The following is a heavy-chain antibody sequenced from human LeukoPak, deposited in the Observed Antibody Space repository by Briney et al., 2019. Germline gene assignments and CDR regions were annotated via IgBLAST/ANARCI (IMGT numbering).Heavy chain of an antibody. J-gene: IGHJ3*02. CDR3: AKDPYSSSWYFDI. CDR1: GFTFSHYF. CDR2: ISGSGGST. D-gene: IGHD6-13*01. V-gene: IGHV3-23*01. Sequence: GGSLRLSCAASGFTFSHYFMHWVRQAPGKGLEWVSAISGSGGSTYYADSVKGRFTISRDNSKNTLYLQMNSLRAEDTAVYYCAKDPYSSSWYFDIWGQGAMVTVSS.